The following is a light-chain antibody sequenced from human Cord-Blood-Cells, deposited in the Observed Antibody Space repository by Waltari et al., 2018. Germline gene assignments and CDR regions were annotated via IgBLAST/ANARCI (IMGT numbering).Light chain of an antibody. Sequence: QSVLTQPPSVSGAPRQRVTISCTGSSSNIGAGYDVHWYQQLPGTAPKPLIYGNSNRPSGVPDRFSGSKSCTSASLAITGLQAEDEADYYCQSYDSSLSGWVFGGGTKLTVL. J-gene: IGLJ3*02. CDR3: QSYDSSLSGWV. V-gene: IGLV1-40*01. CDR1: SSNIGAGYD. CDR2: GNS.